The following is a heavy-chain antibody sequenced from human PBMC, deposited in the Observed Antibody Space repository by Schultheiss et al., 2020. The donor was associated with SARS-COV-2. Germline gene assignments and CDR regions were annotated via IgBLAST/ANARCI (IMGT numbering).Heavy chain of an antibody. V-gene: IGHV1-18*01. CDR1: GYTFTSYG. CDR2: ISAYNGNT. J-gene: IGHJ6*02. CDR3: ARAHSPNYYYYGMDV. D-gene: IGHD2-8*01. Sequence: ASVKVSCKASGYTFTSYGISWVRQAPGQGLEWMGWISAYNGNTNYAQKLQGRVTITADESTSTAYMELSSLRSEDTAVYYCARAHSPNYYYYGMDVWGQGTTVTVSS.